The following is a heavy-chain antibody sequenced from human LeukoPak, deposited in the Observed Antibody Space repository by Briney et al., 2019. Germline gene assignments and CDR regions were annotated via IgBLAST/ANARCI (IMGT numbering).Heavy chain of an antibody. CDR3: ASNQDGYNSNQPWAFDI. D-gene: IGHD5-24*01. Sequence: SETLSLTCAVYGGSFLGYYWSWIRQPPGKGPEWIGDINHSGSTNYNPSLKSRVTISVDTSKNQFSLKLSSVTAADTAVYYCASNQDGYNSNQPWAFDIWGQGTMVTVSS. CDR1: GGSFLGYY. CDR2: INHSGST. J-gene: IGHJ3*02. V-gene: IGHV4-34*01.